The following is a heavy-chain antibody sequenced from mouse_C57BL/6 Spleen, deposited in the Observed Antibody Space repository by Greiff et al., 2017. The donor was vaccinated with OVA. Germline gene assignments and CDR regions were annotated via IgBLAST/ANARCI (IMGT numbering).Heavy chain of an antibody. J-gene: IGHJ3*01. CDR1: GYTFTSYW. CDR3: ARGTVVATGEFD. D-gene: IGHD1-1*01. V-gene: IGHV1-59*01. Sequence: QVQLQQPGAELVRPGTSVKLSCKASGYTFTSYWMHWVKQRPGQGLEWIGVIDPSDSYTNYNQKFKGKATLTVDTSSSTAYMQLSSLTSEDSAVYYCARGTVVATGEFDWGQGTLVTVSA. CDR2: IDPSDSYT.